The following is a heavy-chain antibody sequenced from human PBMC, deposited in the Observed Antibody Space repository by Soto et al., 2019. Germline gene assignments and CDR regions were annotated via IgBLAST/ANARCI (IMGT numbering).Heavy chain of an antibody. CDR2: SYYSGST. CDR3: ARGRGGWFINQLLNAFDI. J-gene: IGHJ3*02. CDR1: GGSISSYY. Sequence: QVQLQESGPGLVKPSETLSLTCTVSGGSISSYYWSWIRQPPGQGLEWSGYSYYSGSTNYNPSLKSRVPISVVTSKNQFSLKLSSVTAADTAVYYCARGRGGWFINQLLNAFDIWGQGTMVTVSS. V-gene: IGHV4-59*01. D-gene: IGHD2-2*01.